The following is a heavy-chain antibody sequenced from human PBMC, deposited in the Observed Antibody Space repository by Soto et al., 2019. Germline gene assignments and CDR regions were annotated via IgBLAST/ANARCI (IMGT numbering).Heavy chain of an antibody. D-gene: IGHD6-19*01. CDR2: IDYTGST. CDR1: GGSFSAYH. V-gene: IGHV4-34*01. J-gene: IGHJ4*02. CDR3: ARSMSASSRHQWGFDF. Sequence: SETLSLTCAVYGGSFSAYHWSWIRQPPGKGLEWIGEIDYTGSTNYKPSLRGRVTMSVDTSRNQFSLRLTSVTAADRAVYYCARSMSASSRHQWGFDFWGKGPVVT.